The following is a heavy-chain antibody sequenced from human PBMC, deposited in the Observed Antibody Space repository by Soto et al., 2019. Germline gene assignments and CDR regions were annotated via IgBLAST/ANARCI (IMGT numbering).Heavy chain of an antibody. CDR3: ARSLGETTSLIDY. Sequence: QVQLVQSGAEMKQPGASVKLSCQASGYIFIHCFMHWVRQAPGQGLEWMGGINPSSGTTTYAQKFQGRVTVTRDTSPSTVYMELSSLGSGDTAMYYCARSLGETTSLIDYWGQGSLVTVSA. CDR1: GYIFIHCF. CDR2: INPSSGTT. V-gene: IGHV1-46*01. D-gene: IGHD1-26*01. J-gene: IGHJ4*02.